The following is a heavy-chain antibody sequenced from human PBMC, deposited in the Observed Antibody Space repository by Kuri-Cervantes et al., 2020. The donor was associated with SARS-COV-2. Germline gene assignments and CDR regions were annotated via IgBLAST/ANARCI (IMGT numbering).Heavy chain of an antibody. J-gene: IGHJ4*02. CDR2: ISDDGQNQ. CDR3: ARDRVGVLDS. CDR1: GFTFSTYA. Sequence: GGSLRLSCAASGFTFSTYAMHWVRQAPGKGLEWVAIISDDGQNQDFADSVKGRFTISRDNSKNTLCLNMSSLRAEDTAMYYRARDRVGVLDSWGQGTLVTVSS. V-gene: IGHV3-30*04. D-gene: IGHD2-21*01.